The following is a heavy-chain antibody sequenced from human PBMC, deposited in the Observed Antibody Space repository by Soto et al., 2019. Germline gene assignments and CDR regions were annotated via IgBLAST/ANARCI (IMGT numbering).Heavy chain of an antibody. J-gene: IGHJ4*02. V-gene: IGHV3-23*01. CDR2: ISGSGGST. CDR1: GFTFSSYA. D-gene: IGHD4-17*01. CDR3: AKDRGIYGDYFYFDY. Sequence: EVQLLESGGGLVQPGGSLRLSCAASGFTFSSYAMSWVRQAPGKGLEWVSAISGSGGSTYYADSVKGRFTISRDNSKNPQYMQMNSLRAEATSVYYCAKDRGIYGDYFYFDYWGQGNLVTVSS.